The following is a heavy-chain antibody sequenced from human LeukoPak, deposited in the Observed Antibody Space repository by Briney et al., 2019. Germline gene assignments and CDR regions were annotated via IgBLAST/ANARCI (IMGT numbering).Heavy chain of an antibody. V-gene: IGHV4-34*01. CDR1: GGSFSGYY. Sequence: PSETLSLTCAVYGGSFSGYYWSWLRQPPGKGLEWIGEINHSGSTNYNPSLKSRVTISVDTSKNQFSLKLSSVTAADTAVYYCATWATTVITSAFDIWGQGTMVTVSS. D-gene: IGHD4-17*01. CDR3: ATWATTVITSAFDI. CDR2: INHSGST. J-gene: IGHJ3*02.